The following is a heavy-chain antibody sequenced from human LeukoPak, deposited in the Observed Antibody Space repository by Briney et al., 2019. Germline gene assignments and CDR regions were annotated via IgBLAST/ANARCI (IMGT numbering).Heavy chain of an antibody. D-gene: IGHD6-19*01. CDR1: GGTFSSYA. V-gene: IGHV1-69*06. CDR2: IIPIFGTA. J-gene: IGHJ3*02. Sequence: SVKVSCKASGGTFSSYAISWVRQAPGQGLEWMGGIIPIFGTANYAQKFQGRVTITADKSTSTAYMELSSLRSEDTAVYYCARGYSSGWLDAFDIWGQGTMVTVSS. CDR3: ARGYSSGWLDAFDI.